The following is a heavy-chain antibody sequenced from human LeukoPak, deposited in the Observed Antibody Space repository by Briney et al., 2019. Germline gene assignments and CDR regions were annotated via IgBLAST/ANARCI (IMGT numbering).Heavy chain of an antibody. J-gene: IGHJ6*02. D-gene: IGHD3-9*01. CDR1: GGSISSYY. V-gene: IGHV4-59*01. CDR3: ARVDWWFDIMTGWPAITNNGMDV. CDR2: IYFRGNT. Sequence: SETLSLTCTVSGGSISSYYWSWIRQPPGKGLEWIGYIYFRGNTKYSPALESRVTISEDPSKNQFSLRLTSLTAADTAVYYCARVDWWFDIMTGWPAITNNGMDVWGQGTTVIVSS.